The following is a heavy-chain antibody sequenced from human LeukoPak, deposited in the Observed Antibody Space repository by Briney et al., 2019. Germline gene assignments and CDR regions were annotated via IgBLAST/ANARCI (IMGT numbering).Heavy chain of an antibody. CDR1: GFTFTNAW. CDR2: IKTKADGETT. D-gene: IGHD1-14*01. J-gene: IGHJ4*02. V-gene: IGHV3-15*01. CDR3: TTAAYN. Sequence: TGGSLRLSCAASGFTFTNAWMSWVRQAPGKGLEWVGRIKTKADGETTDYAAPVKGRFTISRDDSKNTLYLQMNSLTIEDTAVYYCTTAAYNWGQGTLVTVSS.